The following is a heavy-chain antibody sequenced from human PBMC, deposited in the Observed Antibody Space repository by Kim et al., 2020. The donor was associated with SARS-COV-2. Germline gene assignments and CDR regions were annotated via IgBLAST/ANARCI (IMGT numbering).Heavy chain of an antibody. CDR1: GFTFSSYD. D-gene: IGHD5-12*01. CDR3: AKDSFSRWLRHEEGGMDV. J-gene: IGHJ6*02. Sequence: GGSLRRSCAASGFTFSSYDMHWVRQAPGKGLEWVAVISYDGSNKYYADSVKGRFTISRDNSKNTLYLQMNSLRAEDTAVYYCAKDSFSRWLRHEEGGMDVWGQGTTVTVSS. CDR2: ISYDGSNK. V-gene: IGHV3-30*18.